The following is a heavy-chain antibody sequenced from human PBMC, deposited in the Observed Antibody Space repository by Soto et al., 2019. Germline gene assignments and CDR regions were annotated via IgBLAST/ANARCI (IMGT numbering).Heavy chain of an antibody. D-gene: IGHD5-12*01. V-gene: IGHV3-74*01. Sequence: EVQLVESGGGLVQPGESLRLSCAVSGFTFSNYWMQWVRQAPGKGLVWVSRINSDGSGTAYADSVKGRFTISRDNAKNTLYLQMNSLRAEDTAVYYCTRSPIYGGYVSYFDYWGQGALVTVSS. CDR1: GFTFSNYW. J-gene: IGHJ4*02. CDR3: TRSPIYGGYVSYFDY. CDR2: INSDGSGT.